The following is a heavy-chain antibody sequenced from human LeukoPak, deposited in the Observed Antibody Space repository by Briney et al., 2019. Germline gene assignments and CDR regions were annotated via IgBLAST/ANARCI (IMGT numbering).Heavy chain of an antibody. D-gene: IGHD2-2*02. CDR2: IKQDGSEK. J-gene: IGHJ4*02. Sequence: GGSLRLSCAASGFTFSSYWMSWVSQAPGKGLEWVANIKQDGSEKYYVDSVKGRFTISRDNAKNSLYLQMNSLRAEDTAVYYCARESKGLDCSSTSCYTRAYFDYWGQGTLVTVSS. CDR3: ARESKGLDCSSTSCYTRAYFDY. V-gene: IGHV3-7*01. CDR1: GFTFSSYW.